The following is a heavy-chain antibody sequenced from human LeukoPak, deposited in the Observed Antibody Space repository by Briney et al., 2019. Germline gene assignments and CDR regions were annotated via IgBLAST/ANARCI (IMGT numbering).Heavy chain of an antibody. CDR3: ARVSNCGGDCTDAFDI. D-gene: IGHD2-21*02. V-gene: IGHV4-59*12. J-gene: IGHJ3*02. CDR2: ISDIGSI. Sequence: SETLSLTCTVSGGSISSYYWSWIRQPPGKGLEWIAYISDIGSINYNPSLKSRVTISLDTSKNQFSLKLSSVTAADTAVYYCARVSNCGGDCTDAFDIWGQGTMVTVSS. CDR1: GGSISSYY.